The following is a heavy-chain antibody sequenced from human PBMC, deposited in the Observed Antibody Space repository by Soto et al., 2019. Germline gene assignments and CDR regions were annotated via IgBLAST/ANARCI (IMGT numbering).Heavy chain of an antibody. J-gene: IGHJ4*02. CDR1: VFTFSSYA. D-gene: IGHD3-22*01. V-gene: IGHV3-30-3*01. Sequence: PGGSRRLACSSSVFTFSSYAMHWFRQAPGNWLEWVAVISYYGSNKYYADSVKGRFTISRDNSKNTLYLQMNSLRAEDTAVYYCARDGTYYYDSSGTGYFDYWGQGTLVTVSS. CDR3: ARDGTYYYDSSGTGYFDY. CDR2: ISYYGSNK.